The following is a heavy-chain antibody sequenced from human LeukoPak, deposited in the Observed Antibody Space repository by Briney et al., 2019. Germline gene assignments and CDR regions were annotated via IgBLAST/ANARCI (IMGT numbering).Heavy chain of an antibody. CDR2: INLVNGNT. CDR3: ARGRGTIGSNRDFYFYYYMDI. Sequence: GASVKVSCKGSGYTFTNYAMHWVRLAPGQRLQWKGWINLVNGNTKYSQYFEGRVTITRDTSASTVYMELSSLRPDDMAVYYCARGRGTIGSNRDFYFYYYMDIWGNGTTVTVSS. V-gene: IGHV1-3*03. J-gene: IGHJ6*03. CDR1: GYTFTNYA. D-gene: IGHD2-21*01.